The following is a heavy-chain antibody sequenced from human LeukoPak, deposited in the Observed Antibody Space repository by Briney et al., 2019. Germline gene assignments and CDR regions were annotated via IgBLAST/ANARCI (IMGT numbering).Heavy chain of an antibody. CDR3: ARELDYGSGSYSDY. J-gene: IGHJ4*02. CDR1: GGSFSSYY. D-gene: IGHD3-10*01. Sequence: SETLSLTCAVYGGSFSSYYWSWIRQPTGKGLEWIGRIYTSGSTNYNPSLKSRVTMSVDTSKNQFSLKLSSVTAADTAVYYCARELDYGSGSYSDYWGQGSLVTVSS. CDR2: IYTSGST. V-gene: IGHV4-4*07.